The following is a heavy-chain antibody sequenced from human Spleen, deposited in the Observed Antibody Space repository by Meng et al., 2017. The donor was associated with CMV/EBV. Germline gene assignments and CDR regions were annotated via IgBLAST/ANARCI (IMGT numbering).Heavy chain of an antibody. CDR3: ARVIVPAAIWAFDI. CDR2: ISAYNGNT. V-gene: IGHV1-18*01. Sequence: ASVKVSCKASGYTFTSYGISWVRQAPGQGLEWMGWISAYNGNTNYAQKLQGRVTMTTDTSTSTAYMELSSLRFEDTAVYYCARVIVPAAIWAFDIWGQGTMVTVSS. CDR1: GYTFTSYG. D-gene: IGHD2-2*01. J-gene: IGHJ3*02.